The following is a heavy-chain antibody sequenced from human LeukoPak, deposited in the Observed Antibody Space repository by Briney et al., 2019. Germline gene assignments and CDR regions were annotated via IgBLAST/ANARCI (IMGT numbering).Heavy chain of an antibody. CDR3: ARQTAGSDAFDI. J-gene: IGHJ3*02. Sequence: SETLSLTCTVSGGSISSYYWSWIRQPAGMGLEWIGRIYTSGSTNYNPSLESRVTMSVDTSKNQFSLKLSSVTAADTAVYYCARQTAGSDAFDIWGQGTMVTVSS. D-gene: IGHD6-19*01. CDR1: GGSISSYY. CDR2: IYTSGST. V-gene: IGHV4-4*07.